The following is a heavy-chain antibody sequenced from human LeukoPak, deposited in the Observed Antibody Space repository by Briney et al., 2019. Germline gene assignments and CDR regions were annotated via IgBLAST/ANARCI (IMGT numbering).Heavy chain of an antibody. CDR1: GYTFTSYG. CDR2: ISAYNGNT. CDR3: ARDRVVGAIMSFYYYYGMDV. D-gene: IGHD1-26*01. Sequence: ASVKVSCKASGYTFTSYGISWVRQAPGQGLEWMGWISAYNGNTNYAQKLQGRVAMTTDTSTSTAYMELSSLRSEDTAVYYCARDRVVGAIMSFYYYYGMDVWGQGTTVTVSS. V-gene: IGHV1-18*01. J-gene: IGHJ6*02.